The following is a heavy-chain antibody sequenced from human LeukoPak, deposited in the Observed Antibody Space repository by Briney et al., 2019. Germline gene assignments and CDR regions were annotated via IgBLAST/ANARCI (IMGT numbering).Heavy chain of an antibody. Sequence: GASVKVSCKGSGYTFTGYYFHWVRQAPGQGLEWMGWINPISGGTVYPQKFQGRVTLTRDTSISTAYMELSRLTSDDTAVYYCAKVDTAMAPSDYWGQGTLVTVTS. V-gene: IGHV1-2*02. CDR1: GYTFTGYY. J-gene: IGHJ4*02. CDR2: INPISGGT. D-gene: IGHD5-18*01. CDR3: AKVDTAMAPSDY.